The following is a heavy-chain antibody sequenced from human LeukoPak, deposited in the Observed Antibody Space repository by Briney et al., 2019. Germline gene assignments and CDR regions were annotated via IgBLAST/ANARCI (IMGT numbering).Heavy chain of an antibody. D-gene: IGHD3-9*01. Sequence: GGSLRLSCAASGFTFTNYAMHWVRQAPGKGLDWVAVISYDENNKYYADSVKGRFTISRDNSKNTLYLQINSLRAEDTAVYYCAKMGLRFFDWPPVSDAFDIWGQGTMVTVSS. CDR3: AKMGLRFFDWPPVSDAFDI. J-gene: IGHJ3*02. V-gene: IGHV3-30*18. CDR2: ISYDENNK. CDR1: GFTFTNYA.